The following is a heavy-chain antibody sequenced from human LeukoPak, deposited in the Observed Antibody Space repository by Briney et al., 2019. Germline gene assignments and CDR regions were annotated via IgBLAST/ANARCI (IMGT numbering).Heavy chain of an antibody. CDR1: GGSFSGYY. CDR3: ARLVLQNWFDP. CDR2: INHSGST. J-gene: IGHJ5*02. Sequence: SETLSLTCAVYGGSFSGYYWSWIRQPPGKGLEWIGEINHSGSTNYNPSLKSRVTISVDTSKNQFSLKLTSVTAADTAVYYCARLVLQNWFDPWGQGTLVTVSS. V-gene: IGHV4-34*01.